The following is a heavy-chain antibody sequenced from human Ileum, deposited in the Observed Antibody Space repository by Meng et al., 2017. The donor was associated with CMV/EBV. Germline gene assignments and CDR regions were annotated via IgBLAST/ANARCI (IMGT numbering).Heavy chain of an antibody. D-gene: IGHD2-15*01. CDR2: IYHSGST. J-gene: IGHJ4*02. Sequence: SETLSLTVSVSGYSISSGYYWGWIRQPPGKGLEWIGSIYHSGSTYYNPSLKSRVTISVDTSTNQFSLKMSSVTAADTAVYYCARGLIGYADCWGQGTLVTVSS. CDR3: ARGLIGYADC. CDR1: GYSISSGYY. V-gene: IGHV4-38-2*02.